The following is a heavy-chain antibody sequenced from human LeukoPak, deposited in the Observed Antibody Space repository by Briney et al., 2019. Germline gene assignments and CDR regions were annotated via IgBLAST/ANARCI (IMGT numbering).Heavy chain of an antibody. CDR1: GGTFSSYA. Sequence: SVKVSCKASGGTFSSYAISWVRQAPGQGLEWMGRIIPILGIANYAQKVQGRVTITADKSTSTAYMELSSLRSEDTAVYYCASRYDENYGMDVWGQGTTVTVSS. J-gene: IGHJ6*02. D-gene: IGHD1-14*01. CDR3: ASRYDENYGMDV. V-gene: IGHV1-69*04. CDR2: IIPILGIA.